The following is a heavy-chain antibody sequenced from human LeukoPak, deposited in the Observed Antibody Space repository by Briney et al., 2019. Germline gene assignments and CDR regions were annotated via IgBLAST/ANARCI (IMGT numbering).Heavy chain of an antibody. CDR2: ISGSGGST. J-gene: IGHJ6*02. CDR3: AKDRGYCSSTSCYGPSGMDV. CDR1: GFTFSSYA. D-gene: IGHD2-2*01. Sequence: GGSLRLSCAASGFTFSSYAMSWVRQAPGKGLEWVSAISGSGGSTYYADSVKGRFTISRDNSKNTLYLQMNSLRAEDTAVYYCAKDRGYCSSTSCYGPSGMDVWGQGTTVTVSS. V-gene: IGHV3-23*01.